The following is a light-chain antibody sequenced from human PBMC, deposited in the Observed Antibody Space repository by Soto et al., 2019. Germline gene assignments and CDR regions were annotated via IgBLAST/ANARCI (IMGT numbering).Light chain of an antibody. Sequence: QSALTQPASVSGSPGQSITISCTGTSSDVGGYDFVSWYQQRPGEAPKLVIYDVTNRPSGVSNRFSGSKSGNTASLTISGLQAEDEADYYCTSYTRGEIGIFGGGTKLTVL. CDR3: TSYTRGEIGI. CDR1: SSDVGGYDF. V-gene: IGLV2-14*01. J-gene: IGLJ2*01. CDR2: DVT.